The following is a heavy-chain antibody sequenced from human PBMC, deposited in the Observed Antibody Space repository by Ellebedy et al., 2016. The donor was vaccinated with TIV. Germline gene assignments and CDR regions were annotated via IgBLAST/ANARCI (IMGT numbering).Heavy chain of an antibody. V-gene: IGHV3-21*01. CDR1: GFTFSSYS. Sequence: GESLKFSCAASGFTFSSYSMNWVRQAPGKGLEWVSSISSSSSYIYYADSVKGRFTISRDNAKNSLYLQMNSLRAEDTAVYYCARDGDYDSSGYQDYWGQGTLVTVSS. D-gene: IGHD3-22*01. CDR3: ARDGDYDSSGYQDY. J-gene: IGHJ4*02. CDR2: ISSSSSYI.